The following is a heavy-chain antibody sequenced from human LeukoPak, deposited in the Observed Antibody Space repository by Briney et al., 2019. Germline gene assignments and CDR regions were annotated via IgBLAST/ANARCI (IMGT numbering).Heavy chain of an antibody. V-gene: IGHV3-7*01. CDR2: IKQDGSEK. Sequence: GRSLRLSCAASGFTFSSYWMSWVRQAPGKGLEWVADIKQDGSEKYYVESVEGRFNISRDHAKNSLYLQMHSLRAEDTAVYYCARVSGSGSFLQFYFDYWGRGTLVTVSS. CDR3: ARVSGSGSFLQFYFDY. D-gene: IGHD3-10*01. CDR1: GFTFSSYW. J-gene: IGHJ4*02.